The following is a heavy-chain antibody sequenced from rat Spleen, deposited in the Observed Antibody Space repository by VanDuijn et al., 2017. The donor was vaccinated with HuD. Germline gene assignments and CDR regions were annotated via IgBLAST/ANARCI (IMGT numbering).Heavy chain of an antibody. CDR3: TAGGGYWDY. CDR2: ITKTGYST. V-gene: IGHV5-31*01. CDR1: GFTLITIW. J-gene: IGHJ2*01. Sequence: VQLVESWGGHVQTGRSLKLSFIASGFTLITIWMTWLRQAAGKDLGGVASITKTGYSTYYPYSVKDRCTISRDNAKSTLYLKMNSLRSEDTATYYCTAGGGYWDYWGQGVMVTVSS. D-gene: IGHD1-11*01.